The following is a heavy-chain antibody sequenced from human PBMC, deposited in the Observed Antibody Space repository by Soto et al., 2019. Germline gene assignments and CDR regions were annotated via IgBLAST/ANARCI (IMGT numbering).Heavy chain of an antibody. D-gene: IGHD3-22*01. Sequence: EVQLVESGGGLVKPGVSLRLSCAASGFTFSSYSMNWVRQAPGKGLEWVSSISSSSSYIYYADSVKGRFTITRDNAKNSLYLQMNSLRSEDTAVYYCARDPPWGTYYDCSASKVGGDYWGQGTLVTVSS. CDR3: ARDPPWGTYYDCSASKVGGDY. J-gene: IGHJ4*02. V-gene: IGHV3-21*01. CDR2: ISSSSSYI. CDR1: GFTFSSYS.